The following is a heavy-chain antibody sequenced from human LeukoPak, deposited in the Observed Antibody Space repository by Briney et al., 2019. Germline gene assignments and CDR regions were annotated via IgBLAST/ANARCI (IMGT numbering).Heavy chain of an antibody. Sequence: GGSLRLSCAASGFTFSSYWMSCVRQAPGKGLEWVANIKQDGSEKYYVDSVKGRFTISRDNAKNSLYLQMNSQRAEDTAVYYCARVLKAVADPFDYWGQGTLVTVSS. CDR3: ARVLKAVADPFDY. J-gene: IGHJ4*02. CDR1: GFTFSSYW. V-gene: IGHV3-7*01. D-gene: IGHD6-19*01. CDR2: IKQDGSEK.